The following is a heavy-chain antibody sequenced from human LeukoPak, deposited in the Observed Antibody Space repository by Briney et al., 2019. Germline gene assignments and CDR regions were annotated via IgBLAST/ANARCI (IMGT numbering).Heavy chain of an antibody. CDR2: INSDGSWT. D-gene: IGHD2-2*01. J-gene: IGHJ4*02. Sequence: GGSLRLSCAASGFALRGFWMYWVRQAPGKGLVWVSHINSDGSWTGYADSVKGRFTISKDNAKNTVYLQMNNLRAEDTAVYYCVSFYETNWGRGTLVTVSS. CDR3: VSFYETN. CDR1: GFALRGFW. V-gene: IGHV3-74*01.